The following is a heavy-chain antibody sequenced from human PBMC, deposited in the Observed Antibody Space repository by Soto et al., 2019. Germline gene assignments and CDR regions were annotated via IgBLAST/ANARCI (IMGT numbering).Heavy chain of an antibody. CDR1: GGSINSDDHY. J-gene: IGHJ5*02. D-gene: IGHD6-19*01. CDR2: IYYSANT. CDR3: ARQSRGGYWFAP. Sequence: QVQVQESGPGLVEPSQTLSLTCSVSGGSINSDDHYCTCIRHPPGKGLEWIGSIYYSANTNYNPSVKSRITVSIDTSKNQLSLNLTSVTAAGTALYYCARQSRGGYWFAPGGQGTPVTVCS. V-gene: IGHV4-30-4*01.